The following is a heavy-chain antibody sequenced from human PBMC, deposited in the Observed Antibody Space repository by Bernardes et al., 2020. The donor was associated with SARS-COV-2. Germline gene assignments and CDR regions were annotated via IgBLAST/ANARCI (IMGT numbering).Heavy chain of an antibody. CDR3: ARVSRVRIELFHYQREIDY. CDR2: ISSRSTTV. J-gene: IGHJ4*02. Sequence: GSLRLSCAASGFTVSSNYMSWVRQAPGKGLEWLSYISSRSTTVYYADSVKGRFTVSRDNAKNSLYLQMDSLRAEDTAVYFCARVSRVRIELFHYQREIDYWGQGTLVAVSS. D-gene: IGHD2-21*01. V-gene: IGHV3-48*01. CDR1: GFTVSSNY.